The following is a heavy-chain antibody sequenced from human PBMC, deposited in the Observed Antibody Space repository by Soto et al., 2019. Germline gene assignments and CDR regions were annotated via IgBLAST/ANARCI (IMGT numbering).Heavy chain of an antibody. V-gene: IGHV4-31*03. J-gene: IGHJ4*02. D-gene: IGHD1-26*01. CDR1: DGSIDSGSYY. Sequence: SETLSLTCTVSDGSIDSGSYYRSWVRQYPGKGLEWIGSIHYRGSIYYRPSLRSRLTMSADTSKNQFSLKLSSVTVADTAVYYCTRGLDRAKLGYWGQG. CDR2: IHYRGSI. CDR3: TRGLDRAKLGY.